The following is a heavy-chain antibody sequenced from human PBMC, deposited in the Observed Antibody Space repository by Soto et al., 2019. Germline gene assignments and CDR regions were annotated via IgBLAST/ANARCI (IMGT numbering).Heavy chain of an antibody. V-gene: IGHV3-23*01. CDR3: AKDPNGNYVGAFDM. Sequence: PGGSLRLSCLASGFTFSPYAMSWVRQAPGKGLEWVSGISSSGDSTYYADSVKGRFTISRDNSKNMLYLQMSSLRADDTALYYCAKDPNGNYVGAFDMRGHGTMVTVSS. CDR1: GFTFSPYA. J-gene: IGHJ3*02. CDR2: ISSSGDST. D-gene: IGHD1-7*01.